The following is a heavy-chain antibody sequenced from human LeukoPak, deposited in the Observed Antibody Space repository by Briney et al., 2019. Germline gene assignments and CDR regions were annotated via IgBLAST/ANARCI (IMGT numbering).Heavy chain of an antibody. CDR1: GFTSSSYG. J-gene: IGHJ4*02. CDR3: AKTRLRFLEWLPSD. Sequence: PGGSLRLSCAASGFTSSSYGMHWVRQAPGKGLEWVAFIRYDGSNKYYADSVKGRFTISRDNSKNTLYLQMNSLRAEDTAVYYCAKTRLRFLEWLPSDWGQGTLVTVSS. V-gene: IGHV3-30*02. CDR2: IRYDGSNK. D-gene: IGHD3-3*01.